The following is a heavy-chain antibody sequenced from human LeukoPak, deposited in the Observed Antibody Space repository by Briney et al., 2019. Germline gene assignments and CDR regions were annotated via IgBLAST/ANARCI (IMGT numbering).Heavy chain of an antibody. CDR1: GFTFSSYA. CDR2: ISGSGGST. D-gene: IGHD1-26*01. Sequence: GGSLRLSCAASGFTFSSYAMSWVRQAPGKGLEWVSAISGSGGSTYYADSVKGRFTISRDNSKNTLYLQMNSLRAEDTAVYYCARLGYGGSGSYSNYYFDYRGQGTLVTVSS. V-gene: IGHV3-23*01. CDR3: ARLGYGGSGSYSNYYFDY. J-gene: IGHJ4*02.